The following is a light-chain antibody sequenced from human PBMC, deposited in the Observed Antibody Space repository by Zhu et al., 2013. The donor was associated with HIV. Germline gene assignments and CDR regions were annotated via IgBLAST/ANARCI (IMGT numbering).Light chain of an antibody. CDR1: QPISSW. CDR2: KAS. Sequence: DILMTQSPSSVSASVGDRVTITCRASQPISSWLAWYQQKPGKAPKLLIFKASSLQVGVPSRFSGRGSGTEFTLTINSLQPDDFATYYCQQYNGYSTFGQGTKVEIK. CDR3: QQYNGYST. J-gene: IGKJ1*01. V-gene: IGKV1-5*03.